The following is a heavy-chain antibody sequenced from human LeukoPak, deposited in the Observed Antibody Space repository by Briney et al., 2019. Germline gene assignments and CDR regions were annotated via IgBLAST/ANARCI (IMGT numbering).Heavy chain of an antibody. Sequence: GGSLRLPCAASGLTFSSYTMSWVRQAPGKGLEWVSSISSSSSYIYYADSVKGRFTISRDNAKNSLYLQMNSLRAEDTAVYYCAKDRIAVAGNFDYWGQGTLVTVSS. CDR1: GLTFSSYT. CDR3: AKDRIAVAGNFDY. J-gene: IGHJ4*02. CDR2: ISSSSSYI. D-gene: IGHD6-19*01. V-gene: IGHV3-21*04.